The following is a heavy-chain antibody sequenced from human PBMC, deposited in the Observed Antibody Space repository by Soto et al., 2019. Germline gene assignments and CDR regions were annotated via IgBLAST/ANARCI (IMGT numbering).Heavy chain of an antibody. CDR2: IPQDGVDG. V-gene: IGHV3-7*03. Sequence: GGSLRLSCEVSGFTFSMYSMSWVRQSPGKGLEWVAKIPQDGVDGHYADSVKGRFTISRDNGKNSLYLQLNNLRAEDTAVYYCARDHLILPAHDFFYGSDVWGRGTTVTVSS. D-gene: IGHD2-21*02. J-gene: IGHJ6*02. CDR1: GFTFSMYS. CDR3: ARDHLILPAHDFFYGSDV.